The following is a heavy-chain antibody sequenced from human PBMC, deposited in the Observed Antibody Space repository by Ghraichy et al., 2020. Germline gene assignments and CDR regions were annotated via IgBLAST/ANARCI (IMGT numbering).Heavy chain of an antibody. D-gene: IGHD6-6*01. CDR3: ARGPYIAARD. CDR2: IYSGGSI. CDR1: GFTVSTNY. Sequence: GESLNISCAASGFTVSTNYMSWVRQAPGKGLEWVSIIYSGGSIYYADSGKGRFTISRDNSKNTLYLQMNSRRAEDTAIYYCARGPYIAARDWGAGTLVPVSS. V-gene: IGHV3-53*01. J-gene: IGHJ4*02.